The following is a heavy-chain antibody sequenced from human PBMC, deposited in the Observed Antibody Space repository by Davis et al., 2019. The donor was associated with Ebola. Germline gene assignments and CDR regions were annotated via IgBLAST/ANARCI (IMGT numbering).Heavy chain of an antibody. CDR2: IGTAGDT. CDR3: ARDARDLRYFDWLLLNGMDV. Sequence: AESLTLSCAASGFTVSSYDMHWVRHATGKGLKWVSAIGTAGDTYYPGSVKGRFTISSANAKNSLYLQMNSLRAVYTAVYYCARDARDLRYFDWLLLNGMDVWGQGTTVTVSS. D-gene: IGHD3-9*01. CDR1: GFTVSSYD. J-gene: IGHJ6*02. V-gene: IGHV3-13*01.